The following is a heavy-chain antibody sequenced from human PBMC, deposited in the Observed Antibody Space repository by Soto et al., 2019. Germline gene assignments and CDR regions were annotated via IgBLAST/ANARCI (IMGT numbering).Heavy chain of an antibody. CDR1: GDSISSTNW. Sequence: QVQLQESGPGLVEPSGTLSLTCTVSGDSISSTNWWNWVRQSPEKGLEWIGEIHHSGGTNYNPSLKSRVTISLDKSTNQVSLKMNSVTAADTAIYYCGRVRHYCSGNSCYLDPWGQGARVTVS. J-gene: IGHJ5*02. D-gene: IGHD3-3*02. CDR3: GRVRHYCSGNSCYLDP. CDR2: IHHSGGT. V-gene: IGHV4-4*02.